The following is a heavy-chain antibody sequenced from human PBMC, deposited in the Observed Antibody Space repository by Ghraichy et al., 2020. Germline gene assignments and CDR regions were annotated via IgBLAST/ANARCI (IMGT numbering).Heavy chain of an antibody. CDR3: ARGVVAGTWTFDI. CDR2: IYTAGDT. Sequence: GGSLRLSCVASGFTASSNYMSWVRQAPGEGLEWVSRIYTAGDTTHADSVKGRFTISSDNSKNTLHLHMNSLRAEDTAVYYCARGVVAGTWTFDIWGQGTMVTVSS. V-gene: IGHV3-66*01. J-gene: IGHJ3*02. CDR1: GFTASSNY. D-gene: IGHD6-19*01.